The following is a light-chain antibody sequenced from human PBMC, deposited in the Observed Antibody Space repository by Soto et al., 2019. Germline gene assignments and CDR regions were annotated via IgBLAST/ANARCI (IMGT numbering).Light chain of an antibody. J-gene: IGKJ5*01. Sequence: DIQMTQSPSTLSASVGDRATITCRASQSISYWLAWFQQKPGKAPRLLIYEASRLESGVPSRISGSGSETEFTLTISRLQPDDFATYFCHSRAFGQGTRLEIK. CDR1: QSISYW. V-gene: IGKV1-5*03. CDR2: EAS. CDR3: HSRA.